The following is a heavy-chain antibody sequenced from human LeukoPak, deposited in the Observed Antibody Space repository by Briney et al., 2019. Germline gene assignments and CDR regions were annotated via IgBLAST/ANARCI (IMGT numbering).Heavy chain of an antibody. V-gene: IGHV1-2*04. J-gene: IGHJ4*02. CDR2: INPNSGGT. Sequence: GASVKVSCKASGYPFTSYDINWVRQATGQGLEWMGWINPNSGGTNYAQKFQGWVTMTRDTSISTAYMELSRPRSDDTAVYYCAREGSSGWFNWGQGTLVTVSS. CDR3: AREGSSGWFN. D-gene: IGHD6-19*01. CDR1: GYPFTSYD.